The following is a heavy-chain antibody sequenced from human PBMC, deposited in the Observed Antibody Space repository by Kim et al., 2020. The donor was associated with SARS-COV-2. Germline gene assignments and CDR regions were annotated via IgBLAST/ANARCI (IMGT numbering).Heavy chain of an antibody. Sequence: SVKVSCKASGGTFSSYAISWVRQAPGQGLEWMGGIIPIFGTANYAQKFQGRVTITADESTSTAYMELSSLRSEDTAVYYCARVRGDGYNYVIGWFDPWGQGTLVTVSS. CDR1: GGTFSSYA. CDR2: IIPIFGTA. V-gene: IGHV1-69*13. CDR3: ARVRGDGYNYVIGWFDP. J-gene: IGHJ5*02. D-gene: IGHD5-12*01.